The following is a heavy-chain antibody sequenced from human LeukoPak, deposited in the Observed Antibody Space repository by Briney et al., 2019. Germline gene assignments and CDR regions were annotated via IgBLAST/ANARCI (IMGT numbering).Heavy chain of an antibody. CDR2: IDWDDDK. CDR1: GFSLSTSGMC. J-gene: IGHJ3*02. CDR3: ARIGLGYSYGYHAFDI. V-gene: IGHV2-70*11. Sequence: SGPTLVKPTQTLTLTCTFSGFSLSTSGMCVSWIRQPPGKALEWLARIDWDDDKYYSTSLKTRLTISKDTSKNQVVLTMTNMDPVDTATYYCARIGLGYSYGYHAFDIWGQGTMVTVSS. D-gene: IGHD5-18*01.